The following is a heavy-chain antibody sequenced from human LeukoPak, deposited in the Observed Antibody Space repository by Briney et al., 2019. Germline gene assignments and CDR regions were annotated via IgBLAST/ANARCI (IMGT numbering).Heavy chain of an antibody. V-gene: IGHV4-59*08. CDR3: ARRSISGNSWDYFDY. Sequence: SETLSLTCTVSGASISSYYWSWLPQPPGKGLEWFAFMYYSGSTNYNPSLKSRVTISLDTSKNQFSLKLSSVTAADTAVYYCARRSISGNSWDYFDYWGQGTLVTVSS. CDR1: GASISSYY. J-gene: IGHJ4*02. D-gene: IGHD4-23*01. CDR2: MYYSGST.